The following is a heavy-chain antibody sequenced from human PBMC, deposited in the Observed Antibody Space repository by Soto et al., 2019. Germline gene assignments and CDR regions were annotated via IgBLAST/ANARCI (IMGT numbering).Heavy chain of an antibody. CDR2: ISSSSSYI. J-gene: IGHJ6*02. Sequence: GGSLRLSCAASGFTFRTYSMNWVRQAPGKGLEWVSAISSSSSYIFYADSVKGRFTISRDNSKNTLYLQMNSLRAEDTAVYYCARDEGYYYDSSGYYLAYGMDVWGQGTTVTVSS. CDR1: GFTFRTYS. CDR3: ARDEGYYYDSSGYYLAYGMDV. D-gene: IGHD3-22*01. V-gene: IGHV3-21*01.